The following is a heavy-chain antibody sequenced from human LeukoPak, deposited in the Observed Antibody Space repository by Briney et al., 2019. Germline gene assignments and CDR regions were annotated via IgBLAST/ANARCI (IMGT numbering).Heavy chain of an antibody. Sequence: GGSLRPSCAASGFTFSTYAMHWVRQAPGKGLEWVAVISYDGSNKYYTDSVKGRFSISRDISKKTLFLQMNSLRAEDTAVYYCARGRLQWLVLDYWGQGTLVSVSS. D-gene: IGHD6-19*01. J-gene: IGHJ4*02. CDR2: ISYDGSNK. V-gene: IGHV3-30*04. CDR3: ARGRLQWLVLDY. CDR1: GFTFSTYA.